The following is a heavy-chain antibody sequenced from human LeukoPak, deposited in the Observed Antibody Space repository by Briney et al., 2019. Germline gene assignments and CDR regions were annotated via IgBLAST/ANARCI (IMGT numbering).Heavy chain of an antibody. CDR2: ISDDGSSK. J-gene: IGHJ3*02. Sequence: GRSLRLSCAASGFTFNSYAIHWVRQAPGKGLEWVAVISDDGSSKYYADSVKGRFTISRDNSKNTLYLQMNSLRAEDTAVYYCARDQISAANDVFDIWGHGTMVTVSS. D-gene: IGHD2-2*01. CDR1: GFTFNSYA. CDR3: ARDQISAANDVFDI. V-gene: IGHV3-30*04.